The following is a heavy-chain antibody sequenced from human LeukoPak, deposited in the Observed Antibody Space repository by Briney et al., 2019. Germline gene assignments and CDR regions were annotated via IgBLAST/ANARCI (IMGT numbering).Heavy chain of an antibody. Sequence: GGSLRLSCAASGFTFSSFAMSWVRLAPGKGLEWVSSISNSGGGTYYAGFVKGRFTISRDNSKNTLYLQMSSLRAEDTAIYYCASAGYSRSWYYFEYWGQGTLVTVSS. J-gene: IGHJ4*02. V-gene: IGHV3-23*01. CDR1: GFTFSSFA. CDR3: ASAGYSRSWYYFEY. D-gene: IGHD6-13*01. CDR2: ISNSGGGT.